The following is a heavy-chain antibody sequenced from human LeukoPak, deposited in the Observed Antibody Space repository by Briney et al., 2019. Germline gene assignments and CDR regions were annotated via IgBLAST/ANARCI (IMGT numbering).Heavy chain of an antibody. CDR2: ISGSGGST. V-gene: IGHV3-23*01. CDR3: AKGRRLFYDYVWGSYPLFDY. CDR1: GFTFSSYA. J-gene: IGHJ4*02. D-gene: IGHD3-16*02. Sequence: GGSLRLSRAASGFTFSSYAMSWVRQAPGKGLEWVSAISGSGGSTYYADSVKGRFTISRDNSKNTLYLQMNSLRAEHTAVYYCAKGRRLFYDYVWGSYPLFDYWGQGTLVTVSS.